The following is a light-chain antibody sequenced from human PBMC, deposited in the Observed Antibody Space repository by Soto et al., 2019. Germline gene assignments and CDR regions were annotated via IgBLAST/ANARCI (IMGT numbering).Light chain of an antibody. Sequence: QSVLTEPPSVSEAPRQRVTISCCGSSSNIGKNAVNWYQQLPGKAPKLLIYDDDVLSSGVSDRFSASKSGTSASLAISGLQPEDEADYYCAAWDDSLNGQVFGGGTKLTV. CDR2: DDD. J-gene: IGLJ2*01. V-gene: IGLV1-36*01. CDR3: AAWDDSLNGQV. CDR1: SSNIGKNA.